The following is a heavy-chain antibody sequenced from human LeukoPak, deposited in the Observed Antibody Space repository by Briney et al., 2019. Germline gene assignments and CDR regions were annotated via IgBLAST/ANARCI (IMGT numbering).Heavy chain of an antibody. CDR2: IYASGSS. CDR3: ARDRDTYGYPDH. J-gene: IGHJ4*02. V-gene: IGHV4-4*07. CDR1: GDSISSYY. Sequence: SETLSLTCTVSGDSISSYYWIWIRQPAGKGLEYIGRIYASGSSSYNPSLKSRVSMSVDTSQNQFSLRLSPVTAADTAVYYCARDRDTYGYPDHWGQGTLVTVSS. D-gene: IGHD5-18*01.